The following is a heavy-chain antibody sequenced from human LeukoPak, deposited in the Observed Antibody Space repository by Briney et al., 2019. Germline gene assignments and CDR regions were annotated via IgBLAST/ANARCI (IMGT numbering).Heavy chain of an antibody. J-gene: IGHJ4*02. CDR3: AKRMGPSIAAADLDY. CDR2: ISYDGSNK. CDR1: GFTFSSYA. Sequence: GGSLRLSCAASGFTFSSYAMHWVRQAPGKGLEWVAVISYDGSNKYYADSVKGRFTISRDNSKNTLFLQMNSLRAEDTAVYYCAKRMGPSIAAADLDYWGQGTLVTVSS. V-gene: IGHV3-30*18. D-gene: IGHD6-13*01.